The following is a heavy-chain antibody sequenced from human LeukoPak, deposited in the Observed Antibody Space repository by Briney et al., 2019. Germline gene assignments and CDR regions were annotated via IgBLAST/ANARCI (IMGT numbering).Heavy chain of an antibody. CDR2: INHTGSI. J-gene: IGHJ4*02. Sequence: SETLSLTCVVYGGSSSGYYWHWIRQSPGKGLEWIGEINHTGSIDYNPYIKSRVTISVDTSKSQFSLKLTSVTAADMGIYYCATSFDYGDPRGNYFDYWGQGSLVTVSS. V-gene: IGHV4-34*01. CDR1: GGSSSGYY. D-gene: IGHD4-17*01. CDR3: ATSFDYGDPRGNYFDY.